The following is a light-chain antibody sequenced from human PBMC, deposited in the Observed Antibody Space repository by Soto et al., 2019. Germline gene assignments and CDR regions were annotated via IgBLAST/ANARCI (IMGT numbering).Light chain of an antibody. J-gene: IGLJ2*01. V-gene: IGLV1-44*01. CDR1: RSSIGSNT. CDR3: AAWADRLRGVL. CDR2: SDD. Sequence: QSVLTQPPSASGTPGQRVTISCSGSRSSIGSNTVSWYQQLPGTAPKLLMYSDDRRPSGVPDRFSGSTSGTSASLAISGLQSEYEADYYCAAWADRLRGVLFGGGTKLTVL.